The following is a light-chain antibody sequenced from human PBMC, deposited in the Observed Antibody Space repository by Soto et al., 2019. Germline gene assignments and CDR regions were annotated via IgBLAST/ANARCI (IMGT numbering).Light chain of an antibody. J-gene: IGLJ1*01. Sequence: QSVLTQPPSVSAAPGQYVTITCSGSSSTIGNNYVSWYQQLPGVAPKLLIFDNNKRPSGIPGRFSGSKSGTSATLAITGLQPGDEADFYCGTWDSRLRTFVFGTGTKLTVL. CDR2: DNN. CDR3: GTWDSRLRTFV. CDR1: SSTIGNNY. V-gene: IGLV1-51*01.